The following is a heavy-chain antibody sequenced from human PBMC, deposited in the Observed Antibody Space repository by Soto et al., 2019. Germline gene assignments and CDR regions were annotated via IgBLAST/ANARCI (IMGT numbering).Heavy chain of an antibody. D-gene: IGHD3-16*01. CDR1: GFTFSNYW. J-gene: IGHJ5*02. CDR3: VRVKLGSYDWFDP. Sequence: EVQLVEFGGGLVQPGGALRLSCAASGFTFSNYWMHWVRQAPGKGLMWVSRINPDGSRTTYADSVKGRFAISRDNAKNTLFLQMNSLRAEDTAVYYCVRVKLGSYDWFDPWGQGTLVTVSS. V-gene: IGHV3-74*01. CDR2: INPDGSRT.